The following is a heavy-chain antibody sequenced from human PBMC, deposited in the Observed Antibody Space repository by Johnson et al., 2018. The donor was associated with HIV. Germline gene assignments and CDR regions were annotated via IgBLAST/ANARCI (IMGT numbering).Heavy chain of an antibody. D-gene: IGHD4-23*01. Sequence: MQLVESGGGVVQPGRSLRLSCTSALSFSGSAMHWVRQAPGKGLEWVAVVSYDSSNKYYADSVKGRFTISRDNSKNTVFLQMDSLRGEDTAVYYCARDPGNGGRPFDAFDVWGQGTMVTVSS. J-gene: IGHJ3*01. CDR1: ALSFSGSA. CDR2: VSYDSSNK. V-gene: IGHV3-30*04. CDR3: ARDPGNGGRPFDAFDV.